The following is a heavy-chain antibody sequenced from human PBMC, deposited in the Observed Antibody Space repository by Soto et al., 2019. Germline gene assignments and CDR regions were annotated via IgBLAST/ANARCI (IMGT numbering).Heavy chain of an antibody. D-gene: IGHD2-15*01. CDR2: ISWNSGSI. V-gene: IGHV3-9*01. CDR1: GFTFDDYA. CDR3: AKDMGSYAAFDY. J-gene: IGHJ4*02. Sequence: EVQLVESGGGLVQPVRSLRLSCAASGFTFDDYAMHWVRQAPGKGLEWVSGISWNSGSIGYADSVKGRFTISRDNAKNSLYLQMNSLRAEDTALYYCAKDMGSYAAFDYWGQGTLVTVSS.